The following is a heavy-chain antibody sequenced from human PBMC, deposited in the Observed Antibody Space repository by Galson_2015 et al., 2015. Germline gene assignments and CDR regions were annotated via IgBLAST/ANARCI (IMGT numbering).Heavy chain of an antibody. CDR1: EFTFSASL. Sequence: SLRLSCAASEFTFSASLMHWVRQASGKGLEWVGLIKTRTNNYATVYAASVKGRFTISRDDSKNTVYLQMNSLRTEDTAVYYCTTSWLGKTLYWGQGTLVTVSS. CDR2: IKTRTNNYAT. J-gene: IGHJ4*02. D-gene: IGHD3-10*01. V-gene: IGHV3-73*01. CDR3: TTSWLGKTLY.